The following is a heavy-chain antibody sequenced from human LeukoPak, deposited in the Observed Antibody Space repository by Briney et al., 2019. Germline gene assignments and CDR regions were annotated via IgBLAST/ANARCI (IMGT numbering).Heavy chain of an antibody. CDR1: GFTFSSYG. D-gene: IGHD6-19*01. J-gene: IGHJ4*02. CDR2: ISYDGSNK. CDR3: AKTPSGRWYFDY. V-gene: IGHV3-30*18. Sequence: GRSLRLSCAASGFTFSSYGMHWVRQAPGKGLEWVAVISYDGSNKYYADSVKGRFTISRDNSKNTLYLQMNSLRAEDTAVYYCAKTPSGRWYFDYWGQGTLVTVSS.